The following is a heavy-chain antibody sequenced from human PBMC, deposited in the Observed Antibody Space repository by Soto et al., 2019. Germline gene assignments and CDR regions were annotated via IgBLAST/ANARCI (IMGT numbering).Heavy chain of an antibody. Sequence: SETLSLTCTVSGGSISSGGYSWSWIRQSPGKGLEWIGDINHSGRNNFNPSLQSRVTMSVDTSKNQFSLSLSSVTAADTAMYYCARGATRIQLWPFDFWGQGTLVTVSS. J-gene: IGHJ4*02. CDR1: GGSISSGGYS. CDR3: ARGATRIQLWPFDF. V-gene: IGHV4-30-2*06. D-gene: IGHD2-21*01. CDR2: INHSGRN.